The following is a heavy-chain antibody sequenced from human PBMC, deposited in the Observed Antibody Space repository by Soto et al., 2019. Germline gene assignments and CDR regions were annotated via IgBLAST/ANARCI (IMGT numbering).Heavy chain of an antibody. V-gene: IGHV3-7*01. D-gene: IGHD6-13*01. CDR2: IKQDGSEK. J-gene: IGHJ4*02. CDR3: GRVASSSSWTPDY. CDR1: GFTFSSYW. Sequence: GGSLRLSCAASGFTFSSYWMSWVRQAPGKGLEWVANIKQDGSEKYSADSVKGRFTISRDNSKNTLYLQMNSLRSEDTAVYYCGRVASSSSWTPDYLGQGTLVTVSS.